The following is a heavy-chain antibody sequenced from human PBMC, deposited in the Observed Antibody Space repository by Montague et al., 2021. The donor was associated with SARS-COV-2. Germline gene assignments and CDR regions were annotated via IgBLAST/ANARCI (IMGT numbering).Heavy chain of an antibody. CDR2: ISWDGTTT. D-gene: IGHD6-13*01. CDR3: AQGIGDSRSFLEF. J-gene: IGHJ4*02. V-gene: IGHV3-43*01. CDR1: GFKFDDYT. Sequence: SRRLSCAASGFKFDDYTVHWVRQVPGKGLQWVSLISWDGTTTHYAESVEGRFTISRDNSISSLYLQMSSLRNDDTGLYYCAQGIGDSRSFLEFWGQGTLLTVSS.